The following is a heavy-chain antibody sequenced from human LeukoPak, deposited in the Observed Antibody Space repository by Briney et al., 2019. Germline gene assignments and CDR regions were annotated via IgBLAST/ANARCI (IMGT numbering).Heavy chain of an antibody. CDR3: ARDYVSTGFTFDY. Sequence: GGSLRLSCAASGFTFRGYGMHWVRQAPGKGLEWVAVIWYDGSNKYYADSVKGRFTISRDNSKNTLYLQMNSLRAEDTAVYYCARDYVSTGFTFDYWGQGTLVTVSS. CDR2: IWYDGSNK. V-gene: IGHV3-33*01. D-gene: IGHD3-22*01. CDR1: GFTFRGYG. J-gene: IGHJ4*02.